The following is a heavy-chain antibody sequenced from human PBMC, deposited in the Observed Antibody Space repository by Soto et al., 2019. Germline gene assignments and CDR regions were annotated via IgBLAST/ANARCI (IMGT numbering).Heavy chain of an antibody. CDR2: IYPGDSDT. D-gene: IGHD6-13*01. V-gene: IGHV5-51*01. Sequence: EVQLVQSGAEVKKPGESLKISCKGSGYSFTSYWIGWVRQMPGKGLEWMGIIYPGDSDTRYSPSFQGQVTISADKSISXXYXQXXSLKASDTAMYYCARHRYSSSWYPLVLYYYYGMDVWGQGTTVTVSS. CDR1: GYSFTSYW. CDR3: ARHRYSSSWYPLVLYYYYGMDV. J-gene: IGHJ6*02.